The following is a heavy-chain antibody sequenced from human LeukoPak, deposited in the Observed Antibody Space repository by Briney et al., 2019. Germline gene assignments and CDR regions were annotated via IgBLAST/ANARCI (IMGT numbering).Heavy chain of an antibody. J-gene: IGHJ3*02. Sequence: SETLSLTCTVSGGSISSYYWSWIRQPPGKGLEWIGYIYYSGSTNYNPSLKSRVTISVDTSKNQFSLKLSSVTAADTAVYYCAGRWFGETYAFDIWGQGTMVTVSS. D-gene: IGHD3-10*01. CDR3: AGRWFGETYAFDI. V-gene: IGHV4-59*01. CDR1: GGSISSYY. CDR2: IYYSGST.